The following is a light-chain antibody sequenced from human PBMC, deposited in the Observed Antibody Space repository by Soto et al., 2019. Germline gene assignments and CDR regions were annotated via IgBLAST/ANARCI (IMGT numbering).Light chain of an antibody. CDR1: RSDVGGYKY. V-gene: IGLV2-14*01. CDR2: EVS. Sequence: QSALTQPASVSGSPGQSITIYCTGTRSDVGGYKYVSWYQQHPGKVPKLMIYEVSNWPSGVSNRFSGSKSGNTASLTISGLQAEDEADYYCSSYTSSSTLWVFGGGTKLTVL. CDR3: SSYTSSSTLWV. J-gene: IGLJ3*02.